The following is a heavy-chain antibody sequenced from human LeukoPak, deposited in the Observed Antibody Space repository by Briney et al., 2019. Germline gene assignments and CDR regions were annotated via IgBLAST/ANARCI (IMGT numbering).Heavy chain of an antibody. Sequence: PGRSLRLSCAASGYTFSSYGMHWVRQAPGKGLEWVAVIWYDGSNKYYADSVKGRFTISRDNSKNTLYLQMNSLRAEDTGVYYGAKEVASMVLGCWGQGTLVTVSS. J-gene: IGHJ4*02. D-gene: IGHD3-10*01. CDR3: AKEVASMVLGC. CDR1: GYTFSSYG. CDR2: IWYDGSNK. V-gene: IGHV3-33*06.